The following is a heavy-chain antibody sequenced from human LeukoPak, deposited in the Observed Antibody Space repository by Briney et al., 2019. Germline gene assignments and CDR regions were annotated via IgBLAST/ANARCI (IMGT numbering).Heavy chain of an antibody. CDR2: IYPDDSDT. CDR1: GYSFTSYW. D-gene: IGHD2-15*01. CDR3: ARLPYCSGGSCPPVYFDS. V-gene: IGHV5-51*01. J-gene: IGHJ4*02. Sequence: GESLKISCKGSGYSFTSYWIAWVRQMPGKGLEWMGIIYPDDSDTRYSPSFQGQVTISADESISTAYLQWSSLKASDTAMYYCARLPYCSGGSCPPVYFDSWGQGTLVTVSS.